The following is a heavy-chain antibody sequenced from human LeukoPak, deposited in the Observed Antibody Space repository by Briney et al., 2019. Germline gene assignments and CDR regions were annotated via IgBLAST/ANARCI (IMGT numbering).Heavy chain of an antibody. D-gene: IGHD3-22*01. CDR2: LYTSGST. CDR1: GGSITDYH. J-gene: IGHJ4*02. CDR3: ASDYFDRTGYYGFIY. Sequence: SETLSLTCTVSGGSITDYHWIWIRQPAGKGLEWVGRLYTSGSTNYNPSLKSRVSMSVDTSKKQFSLRLSSVTAADTAIYYCASDYFDRTGYYGFIYWGQGSLVTISS. V-gene: IGHV4-4*07.